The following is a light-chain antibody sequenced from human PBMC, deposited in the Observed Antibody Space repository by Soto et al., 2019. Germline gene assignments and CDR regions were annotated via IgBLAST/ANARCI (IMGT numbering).Light chain of an antibody. J-gene: IGLJ2*01. CDR1: SSNIGSNT. CDR2: SNN. Sequence: QSVLTQPPSASGTPGQRVTISCSGSSSNIGSNTVNWYQQLPGTAPKLLIYSNNHRPSGVPHRFSGSKSGTAASLAIRGLQSEDEADYCCAAWDDSLNVVVFGGGTKLTVL. V-gene: IGLV1-44*01. CDR3: AAWDDSLNVVV.